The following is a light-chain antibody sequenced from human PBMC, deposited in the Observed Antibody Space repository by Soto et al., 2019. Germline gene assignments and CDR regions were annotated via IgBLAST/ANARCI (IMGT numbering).Light chain of an antibody. CDR2: DTS. Sequence: QAVVTQEPSLTMSPGGTVTLTCGSSTGAVTSGHYPYWFQQKPGQAPRTLIYDTSNKHSWTPARFSGSLLGGKAALTLSGAQPEDEAEYYCLLSYSGARPRVFGTGTQLTVL. J-gene: IGLJ1*01. CDR3: LLSYSGARPRV. CDR1: TGAVTSGHY. V-gene: IGLV7-46*01.